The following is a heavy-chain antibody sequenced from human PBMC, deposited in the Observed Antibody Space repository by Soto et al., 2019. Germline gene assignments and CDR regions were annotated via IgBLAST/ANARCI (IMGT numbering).Heavy chain of an antibody. Sequence: GGSLRLSCAASGFTFSSYGMHWVRQAPGKGLEWVAVISYDGSNKCYADSVKGRFTISRDNSKNTLYPQMNSLRAEDTAVYYCAKGGNFDPWGQGTLVTVSS. CDR1: GFTFSSYG. V-gene: IGHV3-30*18. CDR2: ISYDGSNK. CDR3: AKGGNFDP. J-gene: IGHJ5*02. D-gene: IGHD1-26*01.